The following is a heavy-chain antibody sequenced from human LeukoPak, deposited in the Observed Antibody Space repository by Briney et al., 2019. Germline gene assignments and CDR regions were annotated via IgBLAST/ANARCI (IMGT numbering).Heavy chain of an antibody. CDR3: ASDTDYYYGMDV. CDR1: GYTFTSHG. CDR2: ISAYNGNT. V-gene: IGHV1-18*01. Sequence: ASAKVSCKASGYTFTSHGISWVRQAPGQGLEWMGWISAYNGNTNYAQKLQGRVTMTTDTSTSTAYMELRSLRSGDTAVYYCASDTDYYYGMDVWGQGTTVTVSS. J-gene: IGHJ6*02.